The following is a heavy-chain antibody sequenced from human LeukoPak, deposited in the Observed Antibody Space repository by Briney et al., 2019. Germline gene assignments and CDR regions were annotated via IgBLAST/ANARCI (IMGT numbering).Heavy chain of an antibody. D-gene: IGHD6-19*01. V-gene: IGHV4-59*08. CDR1: GGSISSYY. CDR2: IYYSGST. Sequence: SETLSLTCTVSGGSISSYYGSWIRQPPGKGLEWIGYIYYSGSTNYNPSLKSRVTISVDTSKNQFSLKLSSVTAADTAVYYCARGGSGWYGSNWFDPWGQGTLVTVSS. CDR3: ARGGSGWYGSNWFDP. J-gene: IGHJ5*02.